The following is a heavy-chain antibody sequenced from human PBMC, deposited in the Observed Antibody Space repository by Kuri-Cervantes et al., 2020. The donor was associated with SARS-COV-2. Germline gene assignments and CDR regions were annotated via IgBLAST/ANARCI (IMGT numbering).Heavy chain of an antibody. V-gene: IGHV3-11*03. Sequence: GESLKISCAASGFTSSDYYMSWIRQAPGKGLEWASYISSSSSYTNYADSVKGRFTISRDNAKNSLYLQMNSLRAEDTAVYYCARGQQLIDYWGQGTLVTVSS. D-gene: IGHD6-13*01. CDR2: ISSSSSYT. CDR3: ARGQQLIDY. J-gene: IGHJ4*02. CDR1: GFTSSDYY.